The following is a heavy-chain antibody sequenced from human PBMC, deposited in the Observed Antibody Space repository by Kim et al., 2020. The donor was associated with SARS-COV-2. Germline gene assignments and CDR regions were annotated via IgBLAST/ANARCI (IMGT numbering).Heavy chain of an antibody. J-gene: IGHJ4*02. V-gene: IGHV3-15*01. D-gene: IGHD4-17*01. CDR3: TVVAMTTVTIFQKD. Sequence: AAPVKGRFTISRDDSKNTLYLQMNSLKTEDTAVYYCTVVAMTTVTIFQKDWGQGTLVTVSS.